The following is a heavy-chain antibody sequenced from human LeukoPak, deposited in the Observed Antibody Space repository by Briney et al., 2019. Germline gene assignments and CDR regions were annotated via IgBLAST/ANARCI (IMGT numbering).Heavy chain of an antibody. CDR2: TVVGRGEA. CDR3: AAERYDGPCCWFDP. D-gene: IGHD1-14*01. J-gene: IGHJ5*02. Sequence: SVKVSCKTSGFTFRTSAIQWVRQARGQRLEWIGWTVVGRGEAKYAQDLQGRVTITTDMSTSTAYLELSGLRSEDTAVYYCAAERYDGPCCWFDPWGQGTLVTVSS. CDR1: GFTFRTSA. V-gene: IGHV1-58*02.